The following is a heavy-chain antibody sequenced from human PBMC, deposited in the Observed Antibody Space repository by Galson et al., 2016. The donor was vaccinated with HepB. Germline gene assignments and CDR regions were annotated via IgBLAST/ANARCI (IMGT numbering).Heavy chain of an antibody. Sequence: SLRLSCAVSGLTFSDAWLNWVRQAPGKGLEWVGRIRSKSDGGTTEYAAPVKGRFTISRDDSKSIAYLQMNSLKTEDTAVYYCTRARGYSFGYSDYWGQGTLVTVSS. CDR3: TRARGYSFGYSDY. J-gene: IGHJ4*02. CDR1: GLTFSDAW. V-gene: IGHV3-15*01. CDR2: IRSKSDGGTT. D-gene: IGHD5-18*01.